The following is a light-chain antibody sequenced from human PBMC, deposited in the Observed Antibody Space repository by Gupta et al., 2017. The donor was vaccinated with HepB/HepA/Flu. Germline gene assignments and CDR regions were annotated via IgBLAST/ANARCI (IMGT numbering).Light chain of an antibody. J-gene: IGKJ3*01. CDR3: QQSTSFPST. Sequence: DIQMTQSPSSVSASVGDRVTITCRASQGISRWLAWYQQKPGKAPKLLIYAASNLQSGVPSRFSGSGSGTDFTLSISGLQPEDVATYYCQQSTSFPSTFGPGTKVDIQ. CDR2: AAS. CDR1: QGISRW. V-gene: IGKV1D-12*01.